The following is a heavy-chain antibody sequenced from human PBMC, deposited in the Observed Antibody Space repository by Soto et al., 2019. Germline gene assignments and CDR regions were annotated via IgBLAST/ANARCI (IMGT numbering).Heavy chain of an antibody. Sequence: LKISCEGAGYKLGSAWIGWVRRKPGKGLEWMGIIKPGTSDIRYSPSFRGQVTISADEAANTAFLQWSSLKASDTAIYYCARQISFVCDSWGQGTLVTVS. D-gene: IGHD3-16*01. V-gene: IGHV5-51*01. CDR1: GYKLGSAW. CDR2: IKPGTSDI. CDR3: ARQISFVCDS. J-gene: IGHJ4*02.